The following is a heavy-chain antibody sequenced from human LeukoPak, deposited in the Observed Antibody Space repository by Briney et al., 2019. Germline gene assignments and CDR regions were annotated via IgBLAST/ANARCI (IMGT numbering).Heavy chain of an antibody. CDR3: ASLSSYYYGSGSYYKNNFDY. CDR1: GFTFSSYA. D-gene: IGHD3-10*01. J-gene: IGHJ4*02. CDR2: ISGSGGST. V-gene: IGHV3-23*01. Sequence: GGSLRLSCAASGFTFSSYAMSWVRQAPGKGLEWVSAISGSGGSTYYADSVKGRFTISRDNSKNTVYLQMNSLRAEDTAVYYCASLSSYYYGSGSYYKNNFDYWGQGTLVTVSS.